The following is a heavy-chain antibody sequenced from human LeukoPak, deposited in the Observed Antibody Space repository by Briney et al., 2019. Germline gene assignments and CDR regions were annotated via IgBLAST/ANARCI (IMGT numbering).Heavy chain of an antibody. CDR3: ARAPPPASGSYRYYYYGMDV. J-gene: IGHJ6*02. D-gene: IGHD3-10*01. Sequence: ASVKVSCKASGYTFTGYYMHWVRQAPGQGLEWMGWINPNSGGTNYAQKFQGWVTMTRDTSISTAYMELSRLRSDDTAVYYCARAPPPASGSYRYYYYGMDVWGQGTTVTVSS. V-gene: IGHV1-2*04. CDR1: GYTFTGYY. CDR2: INPNSGGT.